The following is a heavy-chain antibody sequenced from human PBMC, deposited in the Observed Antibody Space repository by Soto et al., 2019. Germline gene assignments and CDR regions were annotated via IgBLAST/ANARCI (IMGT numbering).Heavy chain of an antibody. CDR3: AKGGELELRVATFDY. D-gene: IGHD1-7*01. V-gene: IGHV3-30*18. Sequence: GGSLRLSCAASGFTFSSYGMHWVRQAPGKGLEWVAVISYDGSNKYYADSVKGRFTISRDNSKNTLYLQMNSLRAEDTAVYYCAKGGELELRVATFDYWGQGTLVTVSS. CDR2: ISYDGSNK. J-gene: IGHJ4*02. CDR1: GFTFSSYG.